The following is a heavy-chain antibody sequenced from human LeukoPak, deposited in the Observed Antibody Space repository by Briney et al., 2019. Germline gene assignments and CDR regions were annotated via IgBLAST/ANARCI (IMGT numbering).Heavy chain of an antibody. Sequence: SVKVSCKASGGTFSSDAISWVRQAPGQGLEWMGGIIPIFGTASYAQKFQGRVTITADESTSTAYMELSSLRSEDTAVYYCARDLETTVTTISRGAFDIWGQGTMVTVSS. V-gene: IGHV1-69*13. J-gene: IGHJ3*02. CDR3: ARDLETTVTTISRGAFDI. CDR2: IIPIFGTA. CDR1: GGTFSSDA. D-gene: IGHD4-17*01.